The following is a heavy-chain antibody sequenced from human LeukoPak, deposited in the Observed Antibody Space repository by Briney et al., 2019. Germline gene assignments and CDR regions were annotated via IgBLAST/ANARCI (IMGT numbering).Heavy chain of an antibody. CDR1: RGTFSSYA. V-gene: IGHV1-69*13. CDR3: ARDRGYSYAKKSSNYYYMDV. D-gene: IGHD5-18*01. CDR2: INPIFGTA. J-gene: IGHJ6*03. Sequence: GASVTVSCKASRGTFSSYAIRWVRQAPGQGLEWMGGINPIFGTANYAQKFQGRLTITADESTSTAYMELSSLRSEDTAVYFCARDRGYSYAKKSSNYYYMDVWGKGTTVTISS.